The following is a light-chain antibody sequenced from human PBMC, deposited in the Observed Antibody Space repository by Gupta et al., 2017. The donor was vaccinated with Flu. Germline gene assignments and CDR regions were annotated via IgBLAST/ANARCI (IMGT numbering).Light chain of an antibody. CDR3: QQRDSPPYN. CDR2: AAS. V-gene: IGKV1-39*01. CDR1: QTSNNY. J-gene: IGKJ2*01. Sequence: IQMTQSPISLSASVGDRVTITCRTSQTSNNYLNWYQQKPGTAPNLLIYAASRLQSGVPSRFSGSGSGTDFSLTISRLQPEDFATYYCQQRDSPPYNFGQGTKVEVK.